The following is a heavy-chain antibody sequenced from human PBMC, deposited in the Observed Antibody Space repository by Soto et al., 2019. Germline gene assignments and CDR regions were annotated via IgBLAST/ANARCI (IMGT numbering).Heavy chain of an antibody. V-gene: IGHV3-23*01. D-gene: IGHD5-12*01. CDR2: ISGSGGST. CDR1: GFTFSSYA. J-gene: IGHJ4*02. Sequence: PGGALRLSCAASGFTFSSYAMSWVRQAPGKGLEWVSAISGSGGSTYYADSVKGRFTISRDNSKNTLYLQMNSLRAEDTAVYYCANSYSGYDRPLVAATFDYWGQGTLVTVSS. CDR3: ANSYSGYDRPLVAATFDY.